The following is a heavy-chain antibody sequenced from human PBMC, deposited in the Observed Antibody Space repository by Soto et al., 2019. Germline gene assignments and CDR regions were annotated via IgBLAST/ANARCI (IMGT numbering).Heavy chain of an antibody. V-gene: IGHV3-64*04. Sequence: PGGSLRLSCSASGFTFSSYAMHWVRQAPGKGLEYVSAISSNGGSTYYADSVKGRFIISRDNSKNTVYLQMNSLRAEDTAFYYCARFYYDSSGYLPSPYYYYYGMDVWGQGTTVTVSS. CDR3: ARFYYDSSGYLPSPYYYYYGMDV. J-gene: IGHJ6*02. CDR2: ISSNGGST. CDR1: GFTFSSYA. D-gene: IGHD3-22*01.